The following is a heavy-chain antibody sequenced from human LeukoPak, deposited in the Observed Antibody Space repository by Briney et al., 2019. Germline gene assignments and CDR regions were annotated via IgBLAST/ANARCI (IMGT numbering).Heavy chain of an antibody. J-gene: IGHJ4*02. D-gene: IGHD3-9*01. V-gene: IGHV7-4-1*02. CDR3: ARGPRDILTGYYRAPDY. CDR1: GYTFTSYA. CDR2: INTNTGNP. Sequence: ASVKVSCKASGYTFTSYAMNWVRQAPGQGLEWMGWINTNTGNPAYAQGFTGRFVFSLDTSVSTAYLQISSLKAEDTAVYYCARGPRDILTGYYRAPDYWGQGTLVTVSS.